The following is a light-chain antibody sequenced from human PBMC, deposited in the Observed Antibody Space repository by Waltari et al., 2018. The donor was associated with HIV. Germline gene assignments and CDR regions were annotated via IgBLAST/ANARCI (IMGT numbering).Light chain of an antibody. CDR1: GGDVGNFNF. Sequence: QSALPQPASVSGPPDQSITISCTGTGGDVGNFNFFPWYQQHPGKAPKLMIYEVTKRPSGVSDRFSGSKSYNTASLTISGLQAEDEGDYYCCSYGGSGSPWVFGGGTKLTVL. V-gene: IGLV2-23*02. CDR3: CSYGGSGSPWV. J-gene: IGLJ3*02. CDR2: EVT.